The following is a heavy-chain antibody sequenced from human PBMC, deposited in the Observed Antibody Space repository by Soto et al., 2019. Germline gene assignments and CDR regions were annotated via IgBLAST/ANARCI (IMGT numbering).Heavy chain of an antibody. Sequence: QVQLVESGGGVVQPGRSLRLSCAASGFTFSVYGIHWVRQAPGKGLEWVAVIWSDGSHKYYADSVKGRFTISRDNSKNTLYLQMNGLSAEDTAIYCCARASGPFDYWGQGTLVTVSS. J-gene: IGHJ4*02. CDR3: ARASGPFDY. CDR1: GFTFSVYG. CDR2: IWSDGSHK. D-gene: IGHD2-8*02. V-gene: IGHV3-33*01.